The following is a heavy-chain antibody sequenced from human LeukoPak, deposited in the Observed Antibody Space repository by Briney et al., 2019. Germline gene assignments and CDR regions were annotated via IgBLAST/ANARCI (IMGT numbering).Heavy chain of an antibody. CDR3: ARGIWSTTVTAYYLDY. V-gene: IGHV1-69*06. Sequence: ASVKVSCKASGGTFSSYAISWVRQAPGQGLEWMGGIIPIFGTANYAQKFQGRVTITADKSTSTACMELSSLTSDDMSVYYCARGIWSTTVTAYYLDYWGQGTLVTVSS. CDR2: IIPIFGTA. J-gene: IGHJ4*02. CDR1: GGTFSSYA. D-gene: IGHD4-17*01.